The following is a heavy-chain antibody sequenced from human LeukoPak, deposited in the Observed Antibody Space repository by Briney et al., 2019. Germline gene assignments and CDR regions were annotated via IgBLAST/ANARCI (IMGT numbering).Heavy chain of an antibody. V-gene: IGHV3-33*08. Sequence: GGSLRLSCAASGFNFSNNWMNWVRQAPGKGLEWVAVIWYDGSNKYYADSVKGRFTISRDNSKNTLYLQMNSLRAEDTAVYYCARDQDGYNFDYWGQGTLVTVSS. CDR2: IWYDGSNK. CDR3: ARDQDGYNFDY. CDR1: GFNFSNNW. J-gene: IGHJ4*02. D-gene: IGHD5-24*01.